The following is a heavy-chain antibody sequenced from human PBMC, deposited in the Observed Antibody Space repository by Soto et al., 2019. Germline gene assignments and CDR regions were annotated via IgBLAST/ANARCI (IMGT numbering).Heavy chain of an antibody. CDR3: ARPFPCHFDY. J-gene: IGHJ4*02. CDR1: GFTFSSHC. Sequence: QVQLVESGGGVVQPGRSLRLSCAASGFTFSSHCIHWVRQAPGKGLEWVAVISYDGSNKYYADSVKGRLTISRDNSKNTPDLKMNSMRAEDTAVYYCARPFPCHFDYWVQGTLVTVSS. V-gene: IGHV3-30*03. CDR2: ISYDGSNK.